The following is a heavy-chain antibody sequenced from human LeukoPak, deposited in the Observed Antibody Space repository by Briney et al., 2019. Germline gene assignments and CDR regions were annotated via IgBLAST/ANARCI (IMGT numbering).Heavy chain of an antibody. D-gene: IGHD1-26*01. CDR2: IYSSGST. CDR1: GGSISSYY. J-gene: IGHJ4*02. V-gene: IGHV4-59*01. Sequence: SETLSLTCTVSGGSISSYYWSWIRQPPGKGLEWIGYIYSSGSTNYNPSLKSRLTISVDASKNQFSLKLTSVTAADTAVYYCARAPWDYFDYWGQGTLVTVSS. CDR3: ARAPWDYFDY.